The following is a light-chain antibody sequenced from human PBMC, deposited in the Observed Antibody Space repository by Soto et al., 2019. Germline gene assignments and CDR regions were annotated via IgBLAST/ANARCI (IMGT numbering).Light chain of an antibody. CDR2: DVS. V-gene: IGLV2-14*03. J-gene: IGLJ1*01. Sequence: QSALTQPASVSGSPGQSIIISCTGTSSDVGSYNYVSWYQHHPGKAPKFMIYDVSNRPSGVSNRFSGSKSGNTASLTISGLQAEDEADYYCSSYTTSGTLVFGSATKLTVL. CDR3: SSYTTSGTLV. CDR1: SSDVGSYNY.